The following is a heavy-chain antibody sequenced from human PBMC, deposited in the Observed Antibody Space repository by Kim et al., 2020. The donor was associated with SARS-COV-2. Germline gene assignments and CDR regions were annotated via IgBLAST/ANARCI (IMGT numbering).Heavy chain of an antibody. CDR2: IIPIFGTA. V-gene: IGHV1-69*13. Sequence: SVKVSCKASGCTFSSYAISWVRQAPGQGLEWMGGIIPIFGTANYAQKFQGRVTITADESTSTAYMELSSLRSEDTAVYYCARASYGWFGESLSYYYYGMDVWGQGTTVTVSS. D-gene: IGHD3-10*01. CDR3: ARASYGWFGESLSYYYYGMDV. CDR1: GCTFSSYA. J-gene: IGHJ6*02.